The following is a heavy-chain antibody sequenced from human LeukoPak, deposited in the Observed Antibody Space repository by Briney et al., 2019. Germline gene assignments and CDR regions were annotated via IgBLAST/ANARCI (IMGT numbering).Heavy chain of an antibody. CDR2: INHSGST. Sequence: PSETLSLTCAVYGGSFSGYYWSWIRQPPGKGLEWIGEINHSGSTNYNPSLKSRVTISVDTSKNRFSLKLSSVTAADTAVYYCADRRRYSYGLDYWGQGTLVTVSS. CDR1: GGSFSGYY. CDR3: ADRRRYSYGLDY. J-gene: IGHJ4*02. V-gene: IGHV4-34*01. D-gene: IGHD5-18*01.